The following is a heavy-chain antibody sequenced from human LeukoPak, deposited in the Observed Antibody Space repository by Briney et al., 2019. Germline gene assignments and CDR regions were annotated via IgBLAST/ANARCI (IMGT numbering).Heavy chain of an antibody. V-gene: IGHV3-33*01. Sequence: GGSLRLSCAASGFTFSRYGIHWVRQAPGKGLEWVAIIWYDGSNKYYEESVKGRFTISRDNPQNTVYLQMNSLRAEDTAVYFCARDMMVRHLDHWGQGTLVTVSS. CDR2: IWYDGSNK. CDR3: ARDMMVRHLDH. CDR1: GFTFSRYG. J-gene: IGHJ4*02. D-gene: IGHD3-16*01.